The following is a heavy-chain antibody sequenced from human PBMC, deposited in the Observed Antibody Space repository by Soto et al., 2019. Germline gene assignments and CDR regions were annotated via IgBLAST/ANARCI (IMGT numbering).Heavy chain of an antibody. Sequence: PGGSLRLSCEASGFTFNTYSMHWVRQPPGKGLEWLAAIWYDGTQKYYADSVKGRFIISRDNSKKTLYVEMNSLRAEDTAVYYCARAGGTTVTGLWHFDSWGQGTLVTVSS. CDR1: GFTFNTYS. V-gene: IGHV3-33*01. J-gene: IGHJ4*02. D-gene: IGHD4-17*01. CDR2: IWYDGTQK. CDR3: ARAGGTTVTGLWHFDS.